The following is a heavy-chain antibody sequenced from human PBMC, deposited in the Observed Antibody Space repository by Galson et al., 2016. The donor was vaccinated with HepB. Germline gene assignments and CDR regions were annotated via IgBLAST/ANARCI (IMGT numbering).Heavy chain of an antibody. V-gene: IGHV3-7*01. D-gene: IGHD3-10*01. Sequence: SLRLSCAASGFSFSDFWLTWVRQAPGRGLEWVANLNQDGSQKNYGDSVKGRFTISRDNAKNSVFLQMNGLGDEDMAVYYCARPRPFGRAYDIWGQGAMVTVSS. CDR3: ARPRPFGRAYDI. J-gene: IGHJ3*02. CDR1: GFSFSDFW. CDR2: LNQDGSQK.